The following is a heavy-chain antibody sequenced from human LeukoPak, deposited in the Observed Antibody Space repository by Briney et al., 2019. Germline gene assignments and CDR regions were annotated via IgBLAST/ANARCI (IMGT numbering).Heavy chain of an antibody. J-gene: IGHJ6*03. V-gene: IGHV4-39*01. Sequence: PSETLSLTCTVSDGSISSSGYYWGWIRQPPGKGLEWIGSIYYSGSTYYNPSLKSRVTISVDTSKNQFSLKLSSVTAADTAVYYCARHSIAGYYYYLDVWGKGTTVTVSS. D-gene: IGHD2/OR15-2a*01. CDR1: DGSISSSGYY. CDR3: ARHSIAGYYYYLDV. CDR2: IYYSGST.